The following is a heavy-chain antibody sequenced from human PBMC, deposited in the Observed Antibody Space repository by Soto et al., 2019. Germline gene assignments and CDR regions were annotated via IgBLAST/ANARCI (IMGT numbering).Heavy chain of an antibody. CDR1: GFTFSSYG. CDR3: AKDSGVAGTMGFDY. CDR2: ISYDGSNK. D-gene: IGHD6-19*01. V-gene: IGHV3-30*18. J-gene: IGHJ4*02. Sequence: QVQLVESGGGVVQPGRSLRLSCAASGFTFSSYGMHWVRQAPGKGLEWVAVISYDGSNKYYADSVKGRFTISRDNSKNTLYLQMNSLRAEDTAVYYCAKDSGVAGTMGFDYWGQGTLVTVSS.